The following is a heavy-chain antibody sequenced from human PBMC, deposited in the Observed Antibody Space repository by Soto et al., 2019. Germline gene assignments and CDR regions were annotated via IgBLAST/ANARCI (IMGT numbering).Heavy chain of an antibody. D-gene: IGHD2-2*01. J-gene: IGHJ6*03. V-gene: IGHV4-39*01. Sequence: SETLSLTCTVSGGSISSSSYYWGWIRQPPGKGLEWIGSIYYSGSTYYNPSLKSRVTISVDTFKNQFSLKLSSVTAADTAVYYCARHRGQDIVVVPAAHIYYYYYYMDVWGKGTTVTVSS. CDR3: ARHRGQDIVVVPAAHIYYYYYYMDV. CDR1: GGSISSSSYY. CDR2: IYYSGST.